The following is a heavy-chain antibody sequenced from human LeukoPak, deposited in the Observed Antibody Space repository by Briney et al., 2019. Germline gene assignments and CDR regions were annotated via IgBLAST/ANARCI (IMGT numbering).Heavy chain of an antibody. CDR3: ARAGGVDPYGY. CDR1: GYTFTGYY. J-gene: IGHJ4*02. CDR2: INPNSGGT. Sequence: ASVKVSCNASGYTFTGYYMHWVRQAPGQGLEWRGRINPNSGGTDYAQKFQGRVPMTRDTSISTAYMELSRLRSDDTAVYYCARAGGVDPYGYWGQGTLVTVSS. V-gene: IGHV1-2*06. D-gene: IGHD2-21*02.